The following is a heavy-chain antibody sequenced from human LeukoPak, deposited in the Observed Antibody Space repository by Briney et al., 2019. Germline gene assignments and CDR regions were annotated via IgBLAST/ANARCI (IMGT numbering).Heavy chain of an antibody. J-gene: IGHJ4*02. V-gene: IGHV3-74*01. CDR3: ATIPSGYCSSPSCYSYFDY. CDR2: INSDGSST. D-gene: IGHD2-2*02. CDR1: GITFSSSW. Sequence: PGGSLRLSCAASGITFSSSWMHWIRQGPGKGLMWVSRINSDGSSTIYADSVKGRFTISRDNAKNTLYLQMNSLSAEDTAVYYCATIPSGYCSSPSCYSYFDYWGQGTLVTVSS.